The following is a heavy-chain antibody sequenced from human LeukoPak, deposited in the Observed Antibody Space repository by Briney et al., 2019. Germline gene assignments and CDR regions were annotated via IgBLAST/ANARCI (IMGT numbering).Heavy chain of an antibody. CDR1: GFTFSSFG. D-gene: IGHD1-26*01. CDR2: IRYDGSNE. J-gene: IGHJ5*02. Sequence: GGSLRLSCAASGFTFSSFGVHWVRQAPGKGLEWVAYIRYDGSNEKYADSLEGRFTISRDNSKNALYLQIDSLRPEDTAVYYCAKKSGAAFYNWFDPWGQGTLVTVSS. V-gene: IGHV3-30*02. CDR3: AKKSGAAFYNWFDP.